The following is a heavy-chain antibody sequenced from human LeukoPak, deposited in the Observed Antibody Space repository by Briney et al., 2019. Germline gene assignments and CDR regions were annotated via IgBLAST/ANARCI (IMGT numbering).Heavy chain of an antibody. CDR3: ARLLYGVYYFDY. CDR1: GYSISSGYY. V-gene: IGHV4-38-2*01. Sequence: PSETLSLTCAVSGYSISSGYYWGWIRQPPGKGLEWIGSIYHSGSTYYNPSLKSRVTISVDTSKNQFSLKLGSVTAADTAVYYCARLLYGVYYFDYWGQGTLVTVSS. D-gene: IGHD4-17*01. J-gene: IGHJ4*02. CDR2: IYHSGST.